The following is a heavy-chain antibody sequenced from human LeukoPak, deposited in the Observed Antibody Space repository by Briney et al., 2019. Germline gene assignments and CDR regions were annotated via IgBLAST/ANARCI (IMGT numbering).Heavy chain of an antibody. D-gene: IGHD5-24*01. CDR1: EFTFSNYA. CDR2: VSSHGNDG. Sequence: GGSLRLSCAVSEFTFSNYALHWVRQPPGKGLEWVAVVSSHGNDGYYADSVRGRFTISRDNSKNTLYLQIDSLRLEDTAIYYCTRDAYNFNDFDYWGQGTLVTVSS. CDR3: TRDAYNFNDFDY. J-gene: IGHJ4*02. V-gene: IGHV3-30*17.